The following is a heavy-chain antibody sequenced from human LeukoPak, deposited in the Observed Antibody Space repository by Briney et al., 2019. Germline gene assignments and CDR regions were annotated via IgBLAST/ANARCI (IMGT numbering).Heavy chain of an antibody. Sequence: GASVKVSCKASGGTFSSYAISWVRQAPGQGLEWMGGIIPIFGTANYAQKFQGRVTITTDESTSTAYMELSSLRSEDTAVYYCARDRGRRTSPGDVSTSWGSWGQGTLVTVSS. V-gene: IGHV1-69*05. CDR2: IIPIFGTA. J-gene: IGHJ5*02. CDR3: ARDRGRRTSPGDVSTSWGS. CDR1: GGTFSSYA. D-gene: IGHD2-2*01.